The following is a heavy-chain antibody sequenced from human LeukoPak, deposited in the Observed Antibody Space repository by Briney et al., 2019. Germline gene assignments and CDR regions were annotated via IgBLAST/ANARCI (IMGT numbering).Heavy chain of an antibody. V-gene: IGHV3-64*01. Sequence: PGGSLRLSCAASGFTFSSYAMHWVRQAPGKGLEYVSAISSNGGSTYYANSVKGRFTISRDNAKNTLYLQMNSPRIEDTAVYYCAVDFQYHSPWGQGTLVTVSS. CDR2: ISSNGGST. CDR3: AVDFQYHSP. CDR1: GFTFSSYA. D-gene: IGHD3/OR15-3a*01. J-gene: IGHJ5*02.